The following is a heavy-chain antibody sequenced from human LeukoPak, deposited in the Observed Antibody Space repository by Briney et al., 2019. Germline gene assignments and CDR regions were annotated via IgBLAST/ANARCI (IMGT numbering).Heavy chain of an antibody. J-gene: IGHJ4*02. V-gene: IGHV3-23*01. Sequence: GGSLRLSCAASGFTFNNYVMSWVRQAPGKGLEWVSLISGSGDRTYYADSVKGRFTISRDNSKNTLYLQMNSLRAEDTAVYYCAKGFNIVGATPFDYWGQGTLVTVSS. CDR2: ISGSGDRT. D-gene: IGHD1-26*01. CDR1: GFTFNNYV. CDR3: AKGFNIVGATPFDY.